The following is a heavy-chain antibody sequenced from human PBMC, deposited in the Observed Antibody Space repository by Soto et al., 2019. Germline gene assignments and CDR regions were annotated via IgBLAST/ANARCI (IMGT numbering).Heavy chain of an antibody. D-gene: IGHD5-18*01. CDR1: GYSFTSYW. Sequence: GESLKISCKGSGYSFTSYWIGWVRQMPGKGLEWMGIIYPGDSDTRYSPSFQGQVTISADKSISTAYLQWSSLKASDTAMYYCARLRGRSMMVTGDAFDIWGQGTMVTVSS. CDR2: IYPGDSDT. CDR3: ARLRGRSMMVTGDAFDI. V-gene: IGHV5-51*01. J-gene: IGHJ3*02.